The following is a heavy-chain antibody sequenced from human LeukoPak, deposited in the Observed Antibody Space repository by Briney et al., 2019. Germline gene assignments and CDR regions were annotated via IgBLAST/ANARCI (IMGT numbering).Heavy chain of an antibody. Sequence: SETLSLTCAVYGGSFSGYYWSWIRQPPGKGLEWIGEVNHSGSTNYNPSLKSRVTISVDTSKNQFSLKLSSVTAADTAVYYCARKRGYYFDYWGQGTLVTVSS. CDR1: GGSFSGYY. CDR2: VNHSGST. CDR3: ARKRGYYFDY. D-gene: IGHD3-16*01. J-gene: IGHJ4*02. V-gene: IGHV4-34*01.